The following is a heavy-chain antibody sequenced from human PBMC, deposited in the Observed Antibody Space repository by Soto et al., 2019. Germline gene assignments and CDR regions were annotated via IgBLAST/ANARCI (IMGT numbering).Heavy chain of an antibody. Sequence: GEPLRHSNETSGFTFSRHSRNRVPQALGKGLEWVSSISSSSSYIYYAGSVKGRFTISRDNAKNSLYLQMNSLRAEDTAVYYCAREYMVDTAMDYWGQGT. CDR3: AREYMVDTAMDY. D-gene: IGHD5-18*01. V-gene: IGHV3-21*01. J-gene: IGHJ4*02. CDR1: GFTFSRHS. CDR2: ISSSSSYI.